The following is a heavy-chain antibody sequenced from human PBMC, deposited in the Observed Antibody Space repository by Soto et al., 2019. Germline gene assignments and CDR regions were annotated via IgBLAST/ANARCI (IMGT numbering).Heavy chain of an antibody. CDR1: CGTVSSSGYF. V-gene: IGHV4-39*01. CDR2: IDYSGST. Sequence: PSGTLSLTCAASCGTVSSSGYFWGWIRQPPGKGLEWIGNIDYSGSTYYNASLKSRVTISVDTSKNQFSLKLSAVTAADSAVYYCARGIGYYFDYWGQGTLVTVSS. CDR3: ARGIGYYFDY. D-gene: IGHD5-12*01. J-gene: IGHJ4*02.